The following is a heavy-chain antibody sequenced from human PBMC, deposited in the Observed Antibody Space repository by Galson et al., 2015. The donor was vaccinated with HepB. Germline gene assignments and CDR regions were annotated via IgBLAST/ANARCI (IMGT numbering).Heavy chain of an antibody. CDR1: GFTFSSYG. CDR3: AKGLQQLVPIYYYGMDV. CDR2: ISYDGSNK. V-gene: IGHV3-30*18. Sequence: SLRLSCAASGFTFSSYGMHWVRQAPGKGLEWVAVISYDGSNKYYADSVKGRFTISRDNSKNTLYLQMNSLRAEDTAVYYGAKGLQQLVPIYYYGMDVWGQGTTVTVSS. D-gene: IGHD6-6*01. J-gene: IGHJ6*02.